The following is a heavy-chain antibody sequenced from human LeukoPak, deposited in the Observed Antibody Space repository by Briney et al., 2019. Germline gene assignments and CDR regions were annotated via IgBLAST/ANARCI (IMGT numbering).Heavy chain of an antibody. D-gene: IGHD6-19*01. Sequence: GGSLRLSCAASGFTFSSYGMHWVRQAPGKGLEWVAVISYDGSNKYYADFVKGRFTISRDNSKNTLYLQMNSLRAEDTAVYYCAKSAYSTAWYVGYWGQGTLVTVSS. J-gene: IGHJ4*02. CDR2: ISYDGSNK. CDR1: GFTFSSYG. V-gene: IGHV3-30*18. CDR3: AKSAYSTAWYVGY.